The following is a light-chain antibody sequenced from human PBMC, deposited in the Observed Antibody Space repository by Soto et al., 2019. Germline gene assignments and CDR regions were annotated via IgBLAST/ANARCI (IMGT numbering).Light chain of an antibody. CDR3: TSFTTNLAFV. V-gene: IGLV2-14*03. J-gene: IGLJ1*01. Sequence: QSALTQPASVSGSPGQSITITCTGSNNDIGADKFVSWYQQHPGEAPKLIIFDVSNRPSRVSHRFSGSKSGNTASLTISRLQPEDESDYYRTSFTTNLAFVFGTGTKLTVL. CDR2: DVS. CDR1: NNDIGADKF.